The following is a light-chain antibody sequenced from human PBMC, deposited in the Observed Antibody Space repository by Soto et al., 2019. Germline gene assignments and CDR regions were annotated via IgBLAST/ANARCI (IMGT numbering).Light chain of an antibody. CDR3: QKYDGSQIT. V-gene: IGKV3-20*01. CDR1: QSVGRSY. Sequence: DIVLTQSPGTLSLSPGERATLSCRASQSVGRSYLAWYPQKPGQSPRLLLSSVSQRATGIPDRFSGGGSGTDFTLTISRVEPEDFALYICQKYDGSQITFGQWTRLESK. J-gene: IGKJ5*01. CDR2: SVS.